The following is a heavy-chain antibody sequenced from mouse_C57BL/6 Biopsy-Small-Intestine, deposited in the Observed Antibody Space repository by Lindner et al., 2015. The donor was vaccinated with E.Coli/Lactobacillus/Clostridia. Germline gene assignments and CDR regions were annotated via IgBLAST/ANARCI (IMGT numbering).Heavy chain of an antibody. D-gene: IGHD2-14*01. CDR3: ARDRLARALMEGAIIGDWLDP. V-gene: IGHV14-2*02. Sequence: SVKVSCKASGYTFTNYYMHWLRQAPGQGLEWMGWINSYSGDTKYAPKFQGRVTMTRDKSITTAYMELRGLRSDDTAVYYCARDRLARALMEGAIIGDWLDPWGQGTQVTVSS. CDR2: INSYSGDT. J-gene: IGHJ4*01. CDR1: GYTFTNYY.